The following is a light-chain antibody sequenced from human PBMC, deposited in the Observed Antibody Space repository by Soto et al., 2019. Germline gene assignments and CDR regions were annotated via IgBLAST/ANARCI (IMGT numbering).Light chain of an antibody. Sequence: DLQMTQSPSSVSASVGDRVTITCRASQGISSWVAWYQQKPGKAPNLLIYAASSLQSGVPSRFSGSGSGTEFALTIGSLQPEDFATYYCQQADTFPPAFGGGTKVEIK. CDR1: QGISSW. CDR2: AAS. J-gene: IGKJ4*01. CDR3: QQADTFPPA. V-gene: IGKV1-12*01.